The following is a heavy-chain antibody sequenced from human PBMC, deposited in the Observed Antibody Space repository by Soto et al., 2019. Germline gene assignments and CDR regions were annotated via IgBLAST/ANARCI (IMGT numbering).Heavy chain of an antibody. CDR3: TRDASRDSSARGWFDP. D-gene: IGHD6-13*01. CDR1: GFTFRSFT. J-gene: IGHJ5*02. CDR2: ISSNSAYI. V-gene: IGHV3-21*01. Sequence: GGSLRLSCAASGFTFRSFTMNWVRQAPGKGLERVSTISSNSAYIYYTDALRGRFTISRDNAKNSLHLQMNSLRAEDTAVYYCTRDASRDSSARGWFDPWGPGTLVTVSS.